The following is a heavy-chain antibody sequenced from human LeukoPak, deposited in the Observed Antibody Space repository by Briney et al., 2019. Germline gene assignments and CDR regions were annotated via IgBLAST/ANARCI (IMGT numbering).Heavy chain of an antibody. J-gene: IGHJ4*02. CDR2: FDPEDGET. CDR3: ARGSRPNSSSWSPATYDY. V-gene: IGHV1-24*01. CDR1: GYTLTELS. Sequence: ASVKVSCKVSGYTLTELSMHWVRQAPGKGLEWMGGFDPEDGETIYAQKFQGRVTMTEDTSTDTAYMELSSLRSEDTAVYYCARGSRPNSSSWSPATYDYWGQGTLVTVSS. D-gene: IGHD6-13*01.